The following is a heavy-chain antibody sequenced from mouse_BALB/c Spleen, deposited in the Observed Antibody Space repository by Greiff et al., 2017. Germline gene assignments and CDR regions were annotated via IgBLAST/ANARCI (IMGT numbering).Heavy chain of an antibody. J-gene: IGHJ4*01. V-gene: IGHV1-54*01. CDR2: INPGSGGT. D-gene: IGHD4-1*01. CDR3: ARTGSYAMDY. Sequence: VQLQQSGAELVRPGPSVKVSCKASGYAFTNYLLEWVKQRPGQGLEWIGVINPGSGGTNYNEKFKGKATLTADKSSSTVYMQLSSLTSDDSAVYFCARTGSYAMDYWGQGTSVTVSS. CDR1: GYAFTNYL.